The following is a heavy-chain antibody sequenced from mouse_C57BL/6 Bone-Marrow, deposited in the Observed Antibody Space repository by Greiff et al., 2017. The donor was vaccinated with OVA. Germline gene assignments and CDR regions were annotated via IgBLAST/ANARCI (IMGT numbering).Heavy chain of an antibody. D-gene: IGHD1-2*01. V-gene: IGHV1-62-2*01. Sequence: VKLQQSGAELVKPGASVKLSCKASGYTFTEYTIHWVKQRSGQGLEWIGWFYPGSGSIKYNEKFKDKATLTADKSSSPVSMELSRLTSEDSAVYFGAKHERYYGGGYFDVWGTGTTVTVSS. CDR2: FYPGSGSI. J-gene: IGHJ1*03. CDR1: GYTFTEYT. CDR3: AKHERYYGGGYFDV.